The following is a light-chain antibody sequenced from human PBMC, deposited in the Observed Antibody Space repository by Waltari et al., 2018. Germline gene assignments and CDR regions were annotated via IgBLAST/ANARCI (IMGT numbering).Light chain of an antibody. J-gene: IGLJ2*01. CDR1: RSNIGAGFD. Sequence: QSVLTQPPSVSGATGQRVTIACTGSRSNIGAGFDVHWYQQLPGTAPKLLIYRNNNRPSGVPDRFSGSKSGTSASLAITGLQAEDEADYYCQSYDSNLVLFGGGTKLTVL. V-gene: IGLV1-40*01. CDR3: QSYDSNLVL. CDR2: RNN.